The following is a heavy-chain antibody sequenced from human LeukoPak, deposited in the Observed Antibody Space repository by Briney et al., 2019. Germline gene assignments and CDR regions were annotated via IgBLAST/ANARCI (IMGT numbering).Heavy chain of an antibody. V-gene: IGHV4-61*05. CDR2: IYYSGST. J-gene: IGHJ4*02. Sequence: NPSETLSLTCTVSGGSISSSSYCWGWIRQPPGKGLEWIGYIYYSGSTNYNPSLKSRVTISVDTSKNQFSLKLSSVTAADTAVYYCARGDRYQPLLMYYWGQGTLVTVSS. CDR1: GGSISSSSYC. D-gene: IGHD2-2*01. CDR3: ARGDRYQPLLMYY.